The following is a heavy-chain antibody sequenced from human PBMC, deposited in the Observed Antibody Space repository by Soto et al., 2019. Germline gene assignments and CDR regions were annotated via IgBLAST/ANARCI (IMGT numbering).Heavy chain of an antibody. CDR3: ARDSGLGDYAILRRNNPAGNFDY. J-gene: IGHJ4*02. V-gene: IGHV1-3*01. Sequence: ASVKVSCKASGYTFTSYAMHWVRQAPGQRLEWMGWINAGNGNTKYSQKFQGRVTITRDTSASTAYMELNSVTPEDTAVYYCARDSGLGDYAILRRNNPAGNFDYWGQGTLVTVSS. CDR1: GYTFTSYA. D-gene: IGHD4-17*01. CDR2: INAGNGNT.